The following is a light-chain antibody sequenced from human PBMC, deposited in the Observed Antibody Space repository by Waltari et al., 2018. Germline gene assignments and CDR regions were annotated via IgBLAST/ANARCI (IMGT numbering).Light chain of an antibody. CDR3: QQYGSSTGT. CDR2: SAS. Sequence: EIVLTQSPGTLSLSPGERATLSCRASQSVRSSYVAWYQMKPGQAPRLLIHSASSRAIGIPDRFFGSGSGTDFTLSISRLEPEDSAVYYCQQYGSSTGTFGQGTKVEIK. J-gene: IGKJ1*01. V-gene: IGKV3-20*01. CDR1: QSVRSSY.